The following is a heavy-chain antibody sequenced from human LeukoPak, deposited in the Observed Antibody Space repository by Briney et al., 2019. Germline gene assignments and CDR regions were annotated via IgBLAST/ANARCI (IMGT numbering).Heavy chain of an antibody. CDR2: ISAYNGNT. V-gene: IGHV1-18*01. D-gene: IGHD3-9*01. Sequence: GASVKVSCKASGYTFTSYGISWVRQAPGQGLEWMGWISAYNGNTNYAQKLQGRVTMTTDTSTSTAYMELRSLRSDVTAVYYCARVNYDILTGSSDAFDIWGQGTMVTVSS. CDR3: ARVNYDILTGSSDAFDI. J-gene: IGHJ3*02. CDR1: GYTFTSYG.